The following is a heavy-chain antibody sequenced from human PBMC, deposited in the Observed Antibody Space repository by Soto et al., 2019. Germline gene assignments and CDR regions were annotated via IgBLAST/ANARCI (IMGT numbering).Heavy chain of an antibody. J-gene: IGHJ4*02. D-gene: IGHD3-22*01. Sequence: WHGLSQHPGKELEWIGEINHSRGTSDNPSLKSRVTISVDTSKSQCSLKLASVTAADRAVYYCARGSVDTVGSSGFYEYWGQGPPLTVS. CDR3: ARGSVDTVGSSGFYEY. V-gene: IGHV4-34*01. CDR2: INHSRGT.